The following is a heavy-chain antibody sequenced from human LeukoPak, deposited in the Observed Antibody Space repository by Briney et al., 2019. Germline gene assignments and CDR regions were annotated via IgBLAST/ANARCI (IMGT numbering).Heavy chain of an antibody. CDR1: GFTFSDFA. Sequence: GGSLRLSCTTSGFTFSDFAISWVRQAPGKGLEWVGFIRSKDYGGATYYAASVKGRFTITRDDSKGIAYLQIRSLKIEDTAVYCAKTGALDIWGQGTMVTVSS. V-gene: IGHV3-49*04. J-gene: IGHJ3*02. CDR2: IRSKDYGGAT. D-gene: IGHD4/OR15-4a*01. CDR3: KTGALDI.